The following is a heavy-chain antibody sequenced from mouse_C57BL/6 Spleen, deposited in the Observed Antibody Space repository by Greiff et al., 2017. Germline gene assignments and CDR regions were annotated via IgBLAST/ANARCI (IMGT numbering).Heavy chain of an antibody. CDR3: ARPTNWEGAMDY. CDR1: GFTFSDYG. D-gene: IGHD4-1*01. CDR2: ISSGSSTI. Sequence: DVHLVESGGGLVKPGGSLKLSCAASGFTFSDYGMHWVRQAPEKGLEWVAYISSGSSTIYYADTVKGRFTISRDNAKNTLFLQMTSLRSEDTAMYYCARPTNWEGAMDYWGQGTSVTVSS. V-gene: IGHV5-17*01. J-gene: IGHJ4*01.